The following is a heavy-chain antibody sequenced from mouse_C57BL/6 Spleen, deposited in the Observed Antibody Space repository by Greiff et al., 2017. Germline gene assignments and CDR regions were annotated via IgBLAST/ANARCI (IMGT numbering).Heavy chain of an antibody. D-gene: IGHD1-1*01. CDR1: GYSITSCYY. Sequence: EVKLQESGPGLVKPSQSLSLTCSVTGYSITSCYYWNWIRQFPGNKLEWMGYISYDGSNNYNPSLKNRISITRDTSKNTFFLKLNSVTTEDTATYYCARGIYDYGSSYDWYFDVWGTGTTVTVSS. V-gene: IGHV3-6*01. J-gene: IGHJ1*03. CDR2: ISYDGSN. CDR3: ARGIYDYGSSYDWYFDV.